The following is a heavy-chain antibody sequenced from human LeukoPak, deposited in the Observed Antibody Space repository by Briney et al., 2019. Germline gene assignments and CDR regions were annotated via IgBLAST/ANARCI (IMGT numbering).Heavy chain of an antibody. CDR3: AKGNGDHSIHPDY. D-gene: IGHD4-17*01. CDR2: ISGSGSKT. V-gene: IGHV3-23*01. CDR1: GFTFSTYA. Sequence: PGGSLRLSCAASGFTFSTYAISWVRQAPGKGLEWVAAISGSGSKTYYADFAKGRFTISRDNAKNTVYMQMNSLRAEDTALYYCAKGNGDHSIHPDYWGQGTLVTVSS. J-gene: IGHJ4*02.